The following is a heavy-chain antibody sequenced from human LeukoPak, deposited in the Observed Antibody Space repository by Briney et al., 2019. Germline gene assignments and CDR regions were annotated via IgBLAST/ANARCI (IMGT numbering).Heavy chain of an antibody. Sequence: GGSLRLSCAASGFTFSGAAMHCVRQASGKGLEWVGRIRSKANSYATAYAASVKGRFTISRDDSKNTAYLQMNSLKTEDTAVYYCTRLTMVRGVTIDYWGQGTLVTVSS. CDR2: IRSKANSYAT. CDR3: TRLTMVRGVTIDY. D-gene: IGHD3-10*01. V-gene: IGHV3-73*01. J-gene: IGHJ4*02. CDR1: GFTFSGAA.